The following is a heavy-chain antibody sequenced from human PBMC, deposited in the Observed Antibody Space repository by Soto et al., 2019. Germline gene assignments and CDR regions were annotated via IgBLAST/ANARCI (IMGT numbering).Heavy chain of an antibody. V-gene: IGHV2-5*02. J-gene: IGHJ4*02. Sequence: QITLKESGPTLVKPTQTLTLTCTFSGFSLTTKKLGVGWLRQPPGKALEWLALIYWDDDKRYSPSLKSRLTISNDTSKNQVVLSMTNMDPVDTATYYCARDSSGYYGFDYWGQGTLVTVSS. D-gene: IGHD3-22*01. CDR2: IYWDDDK. CDR1: GFSLTTKKLG. CDR3: ARDSSGYYGFDY.